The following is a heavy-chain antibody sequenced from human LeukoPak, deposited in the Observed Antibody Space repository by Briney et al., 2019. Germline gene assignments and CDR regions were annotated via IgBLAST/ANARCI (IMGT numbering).Heavy chain of an antibody. Sequence: SETLPLTCTVSGGSISSSNFYWGWIRQPPGKGLEWIGSIYYSGSTYYNPSLKSRVTISVDTSKNQFSLKLSSVTAADTAVYYCARETSQKGAHYMDVWGKGTTITISS. CDR2: IYYSGST. D-gene: IGHD3-16*01. CDR3: ARETSQKGAHYMDV. CDR1: GGSISSSNFY. J-gene: IGHJ6*03. V-gene: IGHV4-39*07.